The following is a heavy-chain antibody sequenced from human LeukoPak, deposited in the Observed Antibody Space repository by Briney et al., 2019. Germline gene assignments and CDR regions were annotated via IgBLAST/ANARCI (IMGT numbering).Heavy chain of an antibody. CDR3: ARDVNGYRGDYYFDY. D-gene: IGHD5-24*01. J-gene: IGHJ4*02. V-gene: IGHV4-4*07. Sequence: SETLSLTCAVYGGSFSGYYWSWIRQPAGKGLEWIGRIYTSGSTNYNPSLKSRVTMSVDTSKNQFSLKLSSVTAADTAVYYCARDVNGYRGDYYFDYWGQGTLVTVSS. CDR2: IYTSGST. CDR1: GGSFSGYY.